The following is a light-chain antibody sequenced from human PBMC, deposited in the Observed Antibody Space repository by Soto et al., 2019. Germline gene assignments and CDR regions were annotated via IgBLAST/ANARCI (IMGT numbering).Light chain of an antibody. J-gene: IGLJ1*01. CDR2: SYN. CDR3: AAWDDSLIGYV. Sequence: QSVLTQPPSASGTPGQRVTISCSGSSSNIGSNTVNWYQQLPGTAPKLLIYSYNQRPSGVPDRFSGSKSGTSASLAISGLQSEDGADYYCAAWDDSLIGYVFGTGTKLTVL. V-gene: IGLV1-44*01. CDR1: SSNIGSNT.